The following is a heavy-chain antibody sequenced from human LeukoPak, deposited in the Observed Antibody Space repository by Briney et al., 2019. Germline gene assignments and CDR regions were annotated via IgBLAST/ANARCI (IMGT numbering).Heavy chain of an antibody. CDR1: GYTITELS. J-gene: IGHJ4*02. Sequence: ASVKVSCKVSGYTITELSMHWVRQAPGKGLEWMGGFDPEDGETIYAQKFQGRVTMTEDTSTDTAYMELSSLRSEDTAVYYCATGYSSGYYLGSDYWGQGTLVTVSS. D-gene: IGHD3-22*01. V-gene: IGHV1-24*01. CDR2: FDPEDGET. CDR3: ATGYSSGYYLGSDY.